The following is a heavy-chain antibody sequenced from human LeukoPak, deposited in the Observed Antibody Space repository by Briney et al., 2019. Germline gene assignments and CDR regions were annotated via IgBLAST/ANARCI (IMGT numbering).Heavy chain of an antibody. V-gene: IGHV3-23*01. CDR2: ISGSGGST. Sequence: GGSLRLSCAASGFTFSSYAMSWVRQAPGKGLEWVSAISGSGGSTYYADSVKGRFTLSRDNSKNSLYLQMNSLRSEDTAFYYCAKDKALGYCSAGSCLYLDYWGQGTLVTVSS. CDR3: AKDKALGYCSAGSCLYLDY. CDR1: GFTFSSYA. J-gene: IGHJ4*02. D-gene: IGHD2-15*01.